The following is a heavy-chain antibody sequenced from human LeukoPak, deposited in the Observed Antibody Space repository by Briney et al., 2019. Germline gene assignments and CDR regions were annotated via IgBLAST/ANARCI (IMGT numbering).Heavy chain of an antibody. CDR2: ISSNGSTT. J-gene: IGHJ6*03. CDR1: GFAFSTYA. D-gene: IGHD6-25*01. V-gene: IGHV3-64*01. CDR3: ARDRLTYYYYYYMDV. Sequence: GGSLRLSCAASGFAFSTYAMHWVRQAPGKGLEYVSAISSNGSTTYYANSVKGRFTISRDNSKNTLYLQMGSLRAEDMAVYYCARDRLTYYYYYYMDVWGKGTTVTVSS.